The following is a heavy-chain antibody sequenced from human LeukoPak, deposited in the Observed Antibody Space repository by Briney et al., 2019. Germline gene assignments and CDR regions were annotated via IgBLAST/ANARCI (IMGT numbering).Heavy chain of an antibody. CDR3: ARRTTIFGVVTKYYFDY. V-gene: IGHV4-38-2*02. D-gene: IGHD3-3*01. J-gene: IGHJ4*02. CDR1: GYSISSGYY. CDR2: IYHSGST. Sequence: PSETLSLTCTLSGYSISSGYYWGWIRQPPGKGLEWIGSIYHSGSTYYNPSLKSRVTISVDTSKNQFSLKLSSVTAADTAVYYCARRTTIFGVVTKYYFDYWGQGTLVTVSS.